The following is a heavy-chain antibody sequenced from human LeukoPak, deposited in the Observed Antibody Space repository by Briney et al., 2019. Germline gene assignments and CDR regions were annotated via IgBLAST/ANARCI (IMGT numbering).Heavy chain of an antibody. CDR3: AREVTGPWDYYYGMDV. CDR1: GFTVSSNY. CDR2: VKSDGTTI. Sequence: PGGSLRLSCAASGFTVSSNYMSWVRQAPGKGLVWVSRVKSDGTTITYADSVKGRSTISRDNAKSTLYLQMDSLRGEDTAVYFCAREVTGPWDYYYGMDVWGQGTTVTVSS. D-gene: IGHD2-21*02. J-gene: IGHJ6*02. V-gene: IGHV3-74*01.